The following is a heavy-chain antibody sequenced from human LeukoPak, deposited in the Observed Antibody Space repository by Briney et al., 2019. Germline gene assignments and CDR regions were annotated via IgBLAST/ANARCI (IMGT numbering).Heavy chain of an antibody. CDR2: IYYSGST. CDR3: ARSGHDFWSGYSPSYYFGY. CDR1: GGSTSSYY. Sequence: SETLSLTCTVSGGSTSSYYWSWIRQPPGKGLEWIGYIYYSGSTNYNPSLKSRVTISVDTSKDQFSLKLSSVTAADTAVYYCARSGHDFWSGYSPSYYFGYWGQGTLVTVSS. J-gene: IGHJ4*02. V-gene: IGHV4-59*08. D-gene: IGHD3-3*01.